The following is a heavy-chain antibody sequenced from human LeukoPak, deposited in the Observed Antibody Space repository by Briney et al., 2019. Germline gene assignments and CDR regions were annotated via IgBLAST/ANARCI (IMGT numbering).Heavy chain of an antibody. D-gene: IGHD5-18*01. Sequence: ASVKVSFKASGYTFTGYYMHWVRQAPGQGHERMGWINPNSGGTNYAQKFQGRVTMTRYTSISTAYMELSRLRSDDTAVYYCARGLPGYSYGYDYWGQGTLVTVSS. CDR2: INPNSGGT. CDR3: ARGLPGYSYGYDY. J-gene: IGHJ4*02. V-gene: IGHV1-2*02. CDR1: GYTFTGYY.